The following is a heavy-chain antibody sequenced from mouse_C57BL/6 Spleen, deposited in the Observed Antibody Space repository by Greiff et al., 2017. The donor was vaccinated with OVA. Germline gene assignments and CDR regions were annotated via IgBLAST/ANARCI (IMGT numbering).Heavy chain of an antibody. CDR3: TTDGYYRYFDV. CDR2: IDPETGGT. J-gene: IGHJ1*03. D-gene: IGHD2-3*01. CDR1: GYTFTDYE. V-gene: IGHV1-15*01. Sequence: QVQLQQSGAELVRPGASVTLSCKASGYTFTDYEMHWVKQTPVHGLEWIGAIDPETGGTAYNQKFKGKAILTADKSSSTAYMELRGLTSVDSAVYYCTTDGYYRYFDVWGTGTTVTVSS.